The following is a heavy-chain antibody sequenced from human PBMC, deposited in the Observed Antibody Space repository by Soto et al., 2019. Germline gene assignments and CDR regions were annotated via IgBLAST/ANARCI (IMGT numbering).Heavy chain of an antibody. J-gene: IGHJ4*02. Sequence: EVQLVESGGGLVQPGRSLRLSCAASGFTFSNYAMHWVRQAPGKGLEWVSLITWNSGSLSYADSVKGRFTISRDNAKNSLYLDMSSLRPEDTALYYCANSFGSGSYPFDSWGQGTRVTVSS. CDR1: GFTFSNYA. D-gene: IGHD3-10*01. CDR3: ANSFGSGSYPFDS. V-gene: IGHV3-9*01. CDR2: ITWNSGSL.